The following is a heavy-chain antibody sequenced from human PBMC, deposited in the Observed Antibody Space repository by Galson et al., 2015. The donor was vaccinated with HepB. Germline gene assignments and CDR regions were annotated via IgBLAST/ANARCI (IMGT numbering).Heavy chain of an antibody. J-gene: IGHJ6*02. D-gene: IGHD6-13*01. CDR2: ISYDGSID. CDR3: ARGSAAGTWGYGMDV. CDR1: GFTFSSYP. V-gene: IGHV3-30*04. Sequence: SLRLSCAASGFTFSSYPMHWVRQAPGKGPEWVAVISYDGSIDYYADSVKGRFTISRDNPKNTVYLQMSSLRPKETAVYYCARGSAAGTWGYGMDVWGQGTTVSVSS.